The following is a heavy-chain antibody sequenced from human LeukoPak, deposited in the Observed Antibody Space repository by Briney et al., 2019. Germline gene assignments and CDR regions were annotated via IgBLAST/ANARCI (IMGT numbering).Heavy chain of an antibody. CDR2: ISYTGST. D-gene: IGHD6-19*01. CDR1: DDSLNYYY. J-gene: IGHJ6*02. V-gene: IGHV4-59*08. CDR3: ASRSSGWYYGLDV. Sequence: SETLSLTCNVSDDSLNYYYWSWIRQPPGKGLEWVGYISYTGSTSYSPSLKSRVTISVDTSKNQFSLKLSSVTAADTAVYYCASRSSGWYYGLDVWGQGTTVTVSS.